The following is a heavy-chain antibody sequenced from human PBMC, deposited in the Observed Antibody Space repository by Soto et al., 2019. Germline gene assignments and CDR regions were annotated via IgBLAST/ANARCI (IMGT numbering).Heavy chain of an antibody. J-gene: IGHJ5*02. Sequence: SETLSLTCAVYGGSFSGYYWSWIRQPPGKGLEWIGEINHSGSTNYNPSLKSRVTISVDTSKNQFSLKLSSVTAADTAVYYCARGLDILTGYPNWFDPWGQGTLVTVSS. CDR2: INHSGST. CDR1: GGSFSGYY. D-gene: IGHD3-9*01. V-gene: IGHV4-34*01. CDR3: ARGLDILTGYPNWFDP.